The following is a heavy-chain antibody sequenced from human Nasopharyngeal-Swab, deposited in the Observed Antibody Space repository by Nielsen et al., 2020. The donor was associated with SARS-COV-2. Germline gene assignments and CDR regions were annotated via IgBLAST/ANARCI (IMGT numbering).Heavy chain of an antibody. V-gene: IGHV1-46*01. CDR3: AREIVGASYYYGMDV. Sequence: WVRQAPGQGLEWMGIINPSGGSTSYAQKFQGRVTMTRDTSTSTVYMKLSSLRSEDTAVYYCAREIVGASYYYGMDVWGQGTTVTVSS. CDR2: INPSGGST. D-gene: IGHD1-26*01. J-gene: IGHJ6*02.